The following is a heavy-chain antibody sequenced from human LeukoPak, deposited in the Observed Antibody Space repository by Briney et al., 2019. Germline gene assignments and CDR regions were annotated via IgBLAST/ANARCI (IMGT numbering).Heavy chain of an antibody. CDR1: GFTFSSYA. J-gene: IGHJ4*02. D-gene: IGHD3-10*01. V-gene: IGHV3-23*01. CDR2: ISGSGGST. CDR3: AKSYGSGSYFPSALGY. Sequence: PGGSLRLSCAASGFTFSSYAMGWVRQAPGKGLEWVSAISGSGGSTYYADSVKGRFTISRDNSKNTLYLQMNSLRAEDTAVYYCAKSYGSGSYFPSALGYWGQGTLVTFSS.